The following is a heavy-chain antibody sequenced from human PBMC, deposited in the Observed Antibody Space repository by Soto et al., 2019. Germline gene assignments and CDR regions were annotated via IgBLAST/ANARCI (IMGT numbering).Heavy chain of an antibody. D-gene: IGHD3-10*01. V-gene: IGHV3-23*01. J-gene: IGHJ4*02. Sequence: EVQLLESGGGLVQPGGSLRLSCAASGFTLSSYAMSWVRQAPGKGLEWVSAISGSGGSTYYADSVKGRFTISRDNSKNTLYLQMNSLRAEDTAVYYCAKDPGSGSYPPYYFDYWGQGTLVTVSS. CDR2: ISGSGGST. CDR3: AKDPGSGSYPPYYFDY. CDR1: GFTLSSYA.